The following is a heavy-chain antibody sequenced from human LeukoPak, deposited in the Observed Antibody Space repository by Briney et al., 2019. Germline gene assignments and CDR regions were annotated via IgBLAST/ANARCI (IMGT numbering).Heavy chain of an antibody. CDR2: IYYSGST. Sequence: PSETLSLTCTVSGGSISSYYWSWIRQPPGKGLEWIGYIYYSGSTYYNPSLKSRVTISVDTSKNQFSLKLSSVTAADTAVYYCARGGAELFDWFDPWGQGTLVTVSS. V-gene: IGHV4-59*08. J-gene: IGHJ5*02. CDR1: GGSISSYY. CDR3: ARGGAELFDWFDP. D-gene: IGHD3-3*01.